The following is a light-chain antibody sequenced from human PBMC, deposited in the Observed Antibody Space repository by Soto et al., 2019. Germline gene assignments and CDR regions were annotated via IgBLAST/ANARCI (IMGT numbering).Light chain of an antibody. CDR1: HSVSSN. CDR3: QQYNNWPPFT. CDR2: GAS. V-gene: IGKV3-15*01. J-gene: IGKJ3*01. Sequence: EIVMTQSPATLSVSPGESATLSCRASHSVSSNLAWYQQKPGQAPRLLIYGASTRATGIPARFSGSGSGTEFTLTISSLQSEDFAVYYCQQYNNWPPFTFGPGTKVDIK.